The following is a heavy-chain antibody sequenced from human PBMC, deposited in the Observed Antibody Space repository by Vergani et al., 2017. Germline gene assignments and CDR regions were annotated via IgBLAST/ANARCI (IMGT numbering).Heavy chain of an antibody. CDR1: GGSMSSYY. J-gene: IGHJ4*02. CDR3: ARGSRAEGGSGPDK. V-gene: IGHV4-4*07. D-gene: IGHD6-13*01. CDR2: IFSSGTT. Sequence: QVQLQESGPGLVKPSETLFLTCTVSGGSMSSYYWTWIRQPAGKTLEWIGEIFSSGTTNYNPSFKNRVTMSVDTSKNQFSLKLNSVTAADTAVYYCARGSRAEGGSGPDKWGQGTLVTVSS.